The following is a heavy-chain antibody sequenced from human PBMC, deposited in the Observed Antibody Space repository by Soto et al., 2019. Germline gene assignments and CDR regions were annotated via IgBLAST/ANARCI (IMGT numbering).Heavy chain of an antibody. J-gene: IGHJ4*02. Sequence: QVQLVQSGAEVKKPGASVKVSCKASGYTFTSYGISWVRQAPGQGLEWMGWISAYNGNTNHAQKLQGRVTMTTDTSTGTAYMELRSLRSDDTDVYYCARAALGYSYDELDYWGQGTLVTVSS. CDR3: ARAALGYSYDELDY. CDR2: ISAYNGNT. CDR1: GYTFTSYG. V-gene: IGHV1-18*01. D-gene: IGHD5-18*01.